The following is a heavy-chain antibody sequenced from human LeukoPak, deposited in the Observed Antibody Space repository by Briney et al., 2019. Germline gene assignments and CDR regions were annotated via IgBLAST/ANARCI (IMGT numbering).Heavy chain of an antibody. CDR1: GFTFSSYG. V-gene: IGHV3-33*01. CDR2: IWYDGSNK. Sequence: GGSLRLSCAASGFTFSSYGMHWVRQAPGKGLEWVAVIWYDGSNKYYADSVKGRFTISRDNSKNTLYLQMNSLRAEDTAVYYCARGPAGYSSGWLGEYFDYWGQGTLVTVSS. CDR3: ARGPAGYSSGWLGEYFDY. J-gene: IGHJ4*02. D-gene: IGHD6-19*01.